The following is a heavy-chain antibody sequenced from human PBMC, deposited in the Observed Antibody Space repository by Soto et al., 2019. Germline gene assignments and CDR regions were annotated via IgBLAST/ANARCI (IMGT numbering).Heavy chain of an antibody. Sequence: ASVKVSCKASGYSFTKYYIHWVRQAAGKGLEWMGMINPTGGSTSYAQKFQGTVTMTRDTYASTVYMELSTLRSDDTAVYYCARTSRGTSFPVDPLGQGALVTSPQ. D-gene: IGHD2-21*01. J-gene: IGHJ5*02. V-gene: IGHV1-46*01. CDR3: ARTSRGTSFPVDP. CDR1: GYSFTKYY. CDR2: INPTGGST.